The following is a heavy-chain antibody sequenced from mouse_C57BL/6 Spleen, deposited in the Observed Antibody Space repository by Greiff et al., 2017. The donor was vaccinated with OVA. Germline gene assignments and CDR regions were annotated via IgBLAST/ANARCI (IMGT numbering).Heavy chain of an antibody. J-gene: IGHJ1*03. CDR2: SRNKANDYTT. V-gene: IGHV7-1*01. Sequence: EVQVVESGGGLVQSGRSLRLSCATSGFTFSDFYMEWVRQAPGKGLEWIAASRNKANDYTTEYSASVKGRFIVSRDTSQSILYLQMNALRAEDTAIYYCARNYYGPYWYFDVWGTGTTVTVAS. CDR1: GFTFSDFY. D-gene: IGHD1-1*01. CDR3: ARNYYGPYWYFDV.